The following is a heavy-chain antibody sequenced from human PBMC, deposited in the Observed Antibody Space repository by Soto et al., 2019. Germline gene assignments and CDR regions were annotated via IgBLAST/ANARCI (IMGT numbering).Heavy chain of an antibody. D-gene: IGHD2-2*01. CDR2: IYYSGST. J-gene: IGHJ5*02. CDR3: ARDKVQYGHWFDP. Sequence: QVQLQESGPGLVKPSQTLSLTCTVSGGSISSGGYYWSWIRQHPGKGLEWIGYIYYSGSTYYNPALKSRVTIAVDTSKNQFSLKLSSVTAADTAVYYCARDKVQYGHWFDPWGQGTLVTVSS. CDR1: GGSISSGGYY. V-gene: IGHV4-31*03.